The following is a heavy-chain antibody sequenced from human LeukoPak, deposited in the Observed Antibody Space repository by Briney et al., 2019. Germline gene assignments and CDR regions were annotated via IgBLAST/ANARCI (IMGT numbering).Heavy chain of an antibody. CDR1: GFTFSSYA. CDR2: ISGSGGST. J-gene: IGHJ4*02. CDR3: AKEAVYDILTGYLPLDY. V-gene: IGHV3-23*01. Sequence: GGSLRLSCAASGFTFSSYAMSWVRQAPGKGLEWVSAISGSGGSTYYADSVKGRFTISRDNSKNTLYLQMNSLRAEDTAVYYCAKEAVYDILTGYLPLDYWGQGSLVTVSS. D-gene: IGHD3-9*01.